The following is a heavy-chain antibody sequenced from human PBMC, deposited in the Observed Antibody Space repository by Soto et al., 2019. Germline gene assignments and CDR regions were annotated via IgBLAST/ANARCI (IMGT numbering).Heavy chain of an antibody. V-gene: IGHV1-2*04. Sequence: ASVKVSCKASGYTFTGYYMHWVRQAPEQGLEWMGWINPNSGGTNYAQKFQGWVTMTRDTSISTAYMELSRLRSDDTAVYYCARDRTIFGLGWHYGMDVWGQGTTVTAP. D-gene: IGHD3-3*01. J-gene: IGHJ6*02. CDR3: ARDRTIFGLGWHYGMDV. CDR2: INPNSGGT. CDR1: GYTFTGYY.